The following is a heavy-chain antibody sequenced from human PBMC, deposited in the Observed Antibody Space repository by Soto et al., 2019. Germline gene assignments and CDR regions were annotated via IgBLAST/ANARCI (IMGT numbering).Heavy chain of an antibody. V-gene: IGHV1-8*01. CDR1: GYTFTTYG. D-gene: IGHD6-6*01. CDR3: AREVVETSSLWLDP. Sequence: GASVKVSCKASGYTFTTYGVSWVRQAPGQGLEWIGWMNTNTNTTEAAEFFEGRFSLTWDTSISKAYMQLNSLKIDDTAVYYCAREVVETSSLWLDPWGQGTLVTFSS. CDR2: MNTNTNTT. J-gene: IGHJ5*02.